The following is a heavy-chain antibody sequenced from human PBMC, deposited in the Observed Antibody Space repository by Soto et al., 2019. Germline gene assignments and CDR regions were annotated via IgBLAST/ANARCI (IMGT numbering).Heavy chain of an antibody. CDR3: VKEGRGSTTSCSRCYGLDV. CDR2: LSNDESNK. Sequence: HPGGSLRLSCAASEFTFSSFWMSWVRQAPGKGLEWVAALSNDESNKYYADSVKGRFTISRDNSKNTLYLEMFNLRVEDTAVYYCVKEGRGSTTSCSRCYGLDVWGQGTTVTVSS. J-gene: IGHJ6*02. D-gene: IGHD2-2*01. CDR1: EFTFSSFW. V-gene: IGHV3-30*18.